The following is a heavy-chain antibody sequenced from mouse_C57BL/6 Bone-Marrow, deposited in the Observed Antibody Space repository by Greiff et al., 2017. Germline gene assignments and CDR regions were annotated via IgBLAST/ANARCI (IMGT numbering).Heavy chain of an antibody. V-gene: IGHV1-7*01. J-gene: IGHJ4*01. CDR2: INPSSGYT. Sequence: VQVVESGAELAKPGASVKLSCKASGYTFTSYWMHWVKQRPGQGLEWIGYINPSSGYTKYNQKFKDKATLTADKSSSTAYMQLSSLTYEDSAVYYCAVYYALDYWGQGTSVTVSS. CDR3: AVYYALDY. CDR1: GYTFTSYW.